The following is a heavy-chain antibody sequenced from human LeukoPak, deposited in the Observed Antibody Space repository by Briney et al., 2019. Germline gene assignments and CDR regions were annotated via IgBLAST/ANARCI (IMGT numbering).Heavy chain of an antibody. CDR3: TSAYCGGDCYPYYFDY. J-gene: IGHJ4*02. V-gene: IGHV3-23*01. Sequence: GGSLRLSCAASGFTFSTYAMSWVRQAPGKGLEWVSAISGSGDNTYYADSVKGRFTISRDNSKNTLYLQMNSLRAEDTAVYYCTSAYCGGDCYPYYFDYWGQGTLVTVSS. CDR2: ISGSGDNT. CDR1: GFTFSTYA. D-gene: IGHD2-21*02.